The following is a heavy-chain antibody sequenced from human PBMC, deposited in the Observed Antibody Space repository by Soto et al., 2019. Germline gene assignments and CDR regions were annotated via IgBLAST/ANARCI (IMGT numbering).Heavy chain of an antibody. D-gene: IGHD3-10*01. Sequence: GGSLRLSCAASGFTFSSYGMHWVRQAPGKGLEWVAVISYDGSNKYYADSVKGRVTITADKSTSTAYMELSSLRSEDTAVYYCASGENPNPHFAYWGKGTLVTVSS. CDR1: GFTFSSYG. V-gene: IGHV3-30*03. CDR2: ISYDGSNK. J-gene: IGHJ4*02. CDR3: ASGENPNPHFAY.